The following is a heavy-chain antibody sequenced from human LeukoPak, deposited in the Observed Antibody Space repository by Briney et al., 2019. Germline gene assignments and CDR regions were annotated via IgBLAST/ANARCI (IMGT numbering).Heavy chain of an antibody. D-gene: IGHD3-16*02. CDR2: MNPNSGNT. V-gene: IGHV1-8*01. J-gene: IGHJ4*02. Sequence: ASVTVSCKASGYTFTSYDINWVRQATGQGLEWMGWMNPNSGNTGYAQKFQGRVTMTRNTSISTAYMELSSLRSEDTAVYYCARGRYDYVWGSYRYFDYWGQGTLVTVSS. CDR1: GYTFTSYD. CDR3: ARGRYDYVWGSYRYFDY.